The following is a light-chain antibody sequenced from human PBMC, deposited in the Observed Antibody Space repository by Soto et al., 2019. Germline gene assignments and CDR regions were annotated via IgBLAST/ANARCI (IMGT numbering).Light chain of an antibody. CDR3: QQRYNWPPLT. Sequence: EIVMTQPPATLSVSPGERATLSCRASQSVSNYLAWYQQKPGQAPKLLIYDASDRATGIPDRFSGSGSGTDFTLTISSLEPEDFAVYYCQQRYNWPPLTFGGGTKVDIK. CDR1: QSVSNY. V-gene: IGKV3-11*01. CDR2: DAS. J-gene: IGKJ4*01.